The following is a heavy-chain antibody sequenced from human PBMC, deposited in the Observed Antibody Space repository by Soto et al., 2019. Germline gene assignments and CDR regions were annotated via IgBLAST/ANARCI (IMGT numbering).Heavy chain of an antibody. V-gene: IGHV3-74*01. Sequence: DVQLVESGGGLVQPGGSPRLSCAASGFTFSSSWMHWVRQAPEKGLVWVSRINIDGSSTNYADSVKGRFTISRDNAKNTLYLQMDSLRAEDTAVYYCARGNIAVAVRGLFDYWGQGTLVTVSS. CDR1: GFTFSSSW. D-gene: IGHD6-19*01. CDR2: INIDGSST. CDR3: ARGNIAVAVRGLFDY. J-gene: IGHJ4*02.